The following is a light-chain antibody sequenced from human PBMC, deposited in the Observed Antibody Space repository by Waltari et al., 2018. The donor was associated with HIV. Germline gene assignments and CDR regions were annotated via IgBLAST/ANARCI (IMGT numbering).Light chain of an antibody. Sequence: QSVLTQPPSVSGAPGQRVTIPCRGTRSNIGARYGVTWDQQLPGTAPKLLIYGNTNRPSGVPDRFSAFKSGTSASLVITGLQAEDEADYYCHSYDNSLSASVFGGGTKLTVL. CDR1: RSNIGARYG. V-gene: IGLV1-40*01. CDR2: GNT. J-gene: IGLJ3*02. CDR3: HSYDNSLSASV.